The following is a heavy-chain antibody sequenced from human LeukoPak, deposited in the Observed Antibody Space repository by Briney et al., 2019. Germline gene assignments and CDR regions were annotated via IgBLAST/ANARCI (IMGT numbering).Heavy chain of an antibody. D-gene: IGHD2-8*01. V-gene: IGHV1-8*03. J-gene: IGHJ4*02. CDR2: MNPNSGNT. CDR3: ARGVHRTNGVCYYFDY. CDR1: GYTFTSYD. Sequence: ASVKVSCKASGYTFTSYDINWVRQATGQGLEWLGWMNPNSGNTGYAQKLQGRVTITRNTSISTAYMELSSLRSEDTAVYYCARGVHRTNGVCYYFDYWGQGTLVTVSS.